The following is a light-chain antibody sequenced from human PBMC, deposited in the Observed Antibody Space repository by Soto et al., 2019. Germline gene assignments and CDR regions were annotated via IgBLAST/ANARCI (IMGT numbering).Light chain of an antibody. V-gene: IGKV3-20*01. CDR2: GAS. Sequence: VLTQSPGTLSLSPGDSATLSCRASQSIGSNLAWYCLRRGQAPRLLISGASERATGVPGRFRGSGSGTEFTSTINRLEPEDFAVEFLQQYESSPFTFGQGAKLEIK. CDR1: QSIGSN. J-gene: IGKJ2*01. CDR3: QQYESSPFT.